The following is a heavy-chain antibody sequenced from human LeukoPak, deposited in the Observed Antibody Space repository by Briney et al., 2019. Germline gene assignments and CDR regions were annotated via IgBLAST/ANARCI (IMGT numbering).Heavy chain of an antibody. Sequence: GGSLRLSCAGSGFTFSSYAMSWARQAPGKGLEWVSTIIGSGVTTYYADSVKGRFTISKDNSKNTLYLQVNSLRAEDTAVYYCAKDASDTGYYFDYWGQGTLVTVSS. D-gene: IGHD1-14*01. CDR3: AKDASDTGYYFDY. V-gene: IGHV3-23*01. CDR1: GFTFSSYA. J-gene: IGHJ4*02. CDR2: IIGSGVTT.